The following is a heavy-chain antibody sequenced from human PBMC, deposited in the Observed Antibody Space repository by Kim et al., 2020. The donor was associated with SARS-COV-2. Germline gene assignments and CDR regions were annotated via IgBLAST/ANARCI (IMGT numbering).Heavy chain of an antibody. CDR3: AKDTDFQRRAYGMDV. CDR2: ISWNSGSI. CDR1: GFTFDDYA. V-gene: IGHV3-9*01. Sequence: GGSLRLSCAASGFTFDDYAMHWVRQAPGKGLEWVSGISWNSGSIGYADFVKGRFTISRDKAKNSLYLQMNSLRAEDTALYYCAKDTDFQRRAYGMDVWGQGTTVTVYS. J-gene: IGHJ6*02. D-gene: IGHD3-3*01.